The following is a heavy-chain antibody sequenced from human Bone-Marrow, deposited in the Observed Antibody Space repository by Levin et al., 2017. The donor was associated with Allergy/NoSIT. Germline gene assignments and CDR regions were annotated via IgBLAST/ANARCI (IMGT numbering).Heavy chain of an antibody. CDR1: GYNFVNYW. J-gene: IGHJ5*02. CDR3: ARLARFDGAGRSEFDL. CDR2: INPYDSDA. V-gene: IGHV5-51*01. Sequence: GESLKISCRGSGYNFVNYWIGWVRQMPGKDLEWMGIINPYDSDARYSPSRQGQVTISVDKSIFTAYLQWTSLKASDTGFYYCARLARFDGAGRSEFDLWGQGTQVIVSS. D-gene: IGHD3-3*01.